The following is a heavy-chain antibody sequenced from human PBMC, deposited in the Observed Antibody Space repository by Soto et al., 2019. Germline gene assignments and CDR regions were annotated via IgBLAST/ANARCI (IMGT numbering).Heavy chain of an antibody. Sequence: PSETLSLTCTVSGGSISSYYWSWIRQPPGKGLEWIGYIYYSGSTNYNPSLKSRVTISVDTSKNQFSLKLSSVTAADTAVYYCARDPASGEDYHHYVLDVRGQRSTVTVSS. CDR3: ARDPASGEDYHHYVLDV. CDR2: IYYSGST. D-gene: IGHD7-27*01. CDR1: GGSISSYY. V-gene: IGHV4-59*01. J-gene: IGHJ6*02.